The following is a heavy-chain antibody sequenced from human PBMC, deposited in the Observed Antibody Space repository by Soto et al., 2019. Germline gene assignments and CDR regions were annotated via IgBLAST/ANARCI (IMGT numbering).Heavy chain of an antibody. CDR3: ARGYCSGGSCTDTRYYYYGMDV. CDR2: INPNSGGT. D-gene: IGHD2-15*01. J-gene: IGHJ6*02. Sequence: GASVQVSCKASGYTFTGYYMHWVRQAPGQGLEWMGWINPNSGGTNYAQKFQGWVTMTRDTSISTAYMELSRLRSDDTAVYYCARGYCSGGSCTDTRYYYYGMDVWGQGTTVTVSS. V-gene: IGHV1-2*04. CDR1: GYTFTGYY.